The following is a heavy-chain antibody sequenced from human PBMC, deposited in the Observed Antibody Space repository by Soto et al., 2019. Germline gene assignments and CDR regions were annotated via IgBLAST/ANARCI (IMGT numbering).Heavy chain of an antibody. V-gene: IGHV3-23*01. CDR3: AKDRTSGSSGWYEIDY. D-gene: IGHD6-19*01. J-gene: IGHJ4*02. CDR2: ISSSGGST. Sequence: AGGSLRLSCAASGFTFSSYAMNWVRQAPGKGLEWVSAISSSGGSTYYADSVRGRFTISRDNSKSTLYLQMNSLRADDTAVYYCAKDRTSGSSGWYEIDYWGQGTLVTVSS. CDR1: GFTFSSYA.